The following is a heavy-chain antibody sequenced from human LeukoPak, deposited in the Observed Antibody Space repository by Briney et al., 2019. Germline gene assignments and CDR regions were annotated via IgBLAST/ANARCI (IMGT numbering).Heavy chain of an antibody. CDR3: AKDWGGDYYDSTFGAFDI. Sequence: PGESLRLSCAASGFTFSSYAMSWVRQAPGKGLEWVSAISGSGGSTYYADSVKGRFTISRDNSKNTLYLQMNSLRAEDTAVYYCAKDWGGDYYDSTFGAFDIWGQGTMVTVSS. V-gene: IGHV3-23*01. CDR1: GFTFSSYA. D-gene: IGHD3-22*01. J-gene: IGHJ3*02. CDR2: ISGSGGST.